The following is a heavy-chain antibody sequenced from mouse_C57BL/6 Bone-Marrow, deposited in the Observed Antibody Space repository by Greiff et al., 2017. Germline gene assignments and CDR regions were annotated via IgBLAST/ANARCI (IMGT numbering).Heavy chain of an antibody. Sequence: VQLKESGPGLVAPSQCLSITCTVSGFSLTSYAISWVRQPPGKGLEWLGVIWTGGGTTYYSALNSRLSIRKDNTKSKVFLKMNRLQTDDTARYYCARERDYDYDEGYYAMDYWGQGTSVTVSS. V-gene: IGHV2-9-1*01. CDR2: IWTGGGT. CDR1: GFSLTSYA. D-gene: IGHD2-4*01. CDR3: ARERDYDYDEGYYAMDY. J-gene: IGHJ4*01.